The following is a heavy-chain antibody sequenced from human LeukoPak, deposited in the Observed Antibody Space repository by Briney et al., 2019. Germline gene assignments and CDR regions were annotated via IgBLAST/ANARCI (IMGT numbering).Heavy chain of an antibody. V-gene: IGHV3-11*04. CDR2: ISSSSSTI. CDR3: ARDGPDIVATMGTFDY. CDR1: GFTFSDYY. D-gene: IGHD5-12*01. Sequence: GGSLRLSCAASGFTFSDYYMSWIRQAPGKGLEWVSYISSSSSTIYYADSVKGRFTISRDNAKNSLYLQMNSLRAEDTAVYYCARDGPDIVATMGTFDYWGQGTLVTVSS. J-gene: IGHJ4*02.